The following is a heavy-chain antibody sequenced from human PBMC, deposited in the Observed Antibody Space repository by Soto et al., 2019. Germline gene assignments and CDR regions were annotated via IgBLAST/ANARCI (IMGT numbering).Heavy chain of an antibody. J-gene: IGHJ3*02. CDR1: GFTFSSYA. Sequence: EVQLLESGGGLVRPGGSLRLSCAASGFTFSSYAMSWVRQAPGKGLEWVSAITGSGDTTYYADSVKGWFTISRDNSKNTLYLRMNSLRAEDKAVYSCAKVRPLRECTRISCLGAFDIWGQGTMVTVS. D-gene: IGHD2-2*01. V-gene: IGHV3-23*01. CDR3: AKVRPLRECTRISCLGAFDI. CDR2: ITGSGDTT.